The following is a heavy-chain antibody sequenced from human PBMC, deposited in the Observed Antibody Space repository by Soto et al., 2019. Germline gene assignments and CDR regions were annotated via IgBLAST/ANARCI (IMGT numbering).Heavy chain of an antibody. D-gene: IGHD3-22*01. V-gene: IGHV3-23*01. CDR2: ISGSGGST. J-gene: IGHJ3*02. CDR3: AKDPVIDYDSSGSHAFDI. Sequence: VGSLRLSCASSVFTFSSYAMSCVRHSPGKWLEWVSAISGSGGSTYYADSVKGRFTISRDNSKNTLYLQMNSLRAEDTAVYYCAKDPVIDYDSSGSHAFDIWRQGTMVTVSS. CDR1: VFTFSSYA.